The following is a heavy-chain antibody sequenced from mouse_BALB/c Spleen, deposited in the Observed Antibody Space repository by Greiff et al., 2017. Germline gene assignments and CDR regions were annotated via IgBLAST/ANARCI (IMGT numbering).Heavy chain of an antibody. CDR2: ISYSGST. CDR3: ARSYYGSSLAWFAY. Sequence: EVQRVESGPGLVKPSQSLSLTCTVTGYSITSDYAWNWIRQFPGNKLEWMGYISYSGSTSYNPSLKSRISITRDTSKNQFFLQLNSVTTEDTATYYCARSYYGSSLAWFAYWGQGTLVTVSA. CDR1: GYSITSDYA. D-gene: IGHD1-1*01. J-gene: IGHJ3*01. V-gene: IGHV3-2*02.